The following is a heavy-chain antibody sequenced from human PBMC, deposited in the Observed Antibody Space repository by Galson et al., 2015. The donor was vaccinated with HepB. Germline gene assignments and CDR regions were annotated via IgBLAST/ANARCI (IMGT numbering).Heavy chain of an antibody. J-gene: IGHJ3*02. V-gene: IGHV3-7*02. CDR2: IYEDGSEK. Sequence: SLRLSCAASGINFNHYWMSWVRHAPGKGLEWVANIYEDGSEKRYVDSVKGRFSISRENASHSLYLQMKSLRPEDTAVYYCVTYRGAAFDIWGQGTIVTVSS. CDR1: GINFNHYW. D-gene: IGHD1-14*01. CDR3: VTYRGAAFDI.